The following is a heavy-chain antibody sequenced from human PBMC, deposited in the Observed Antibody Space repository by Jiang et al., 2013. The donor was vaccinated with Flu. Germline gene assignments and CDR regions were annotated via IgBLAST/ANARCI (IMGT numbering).Heavy chain of an antibody. CDR2: VYYIGST. CDR3: ARGVRRTAAGTSFDY. V-gene: IGHV4-39*07. D-gene: IGHD6-13*01. J-gene: IGHJ4*02. Sequence: GLVKPSETLSLTCTVSGGSISSSSYYWGWIRQPPGKGLEWIGSVYYIGSTYYNPSLRSRVTISVDTSKNQFSLKLSSVTAADTAVYYCARGVRRTAAGTSFDYWGQGTLVTVSS. CDR1: GGSISSSSYY.